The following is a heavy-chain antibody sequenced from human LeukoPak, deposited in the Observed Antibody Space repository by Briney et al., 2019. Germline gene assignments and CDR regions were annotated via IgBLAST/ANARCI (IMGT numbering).Heavy chain of an antibody. CDR3: ARVLVRSVYYYGSGTPPWFDP. D-gene: IGHD3-10*01. Sequence: SETLSLTCAVYGGSFSGYYWSWIRQPPGKRLEWIGEINHSGSTNYNPSLKSRVTISVDTSKNQFSLKLSSVTAADTAVYYCARVLVRSVYYYGSGTPPWFDPWGQGTLVTVSS. CDR1: GGSFSGYY. J-gene: IGHJ5*02. V-gene: IGHV4-34*01. CDR2: INHSGST.